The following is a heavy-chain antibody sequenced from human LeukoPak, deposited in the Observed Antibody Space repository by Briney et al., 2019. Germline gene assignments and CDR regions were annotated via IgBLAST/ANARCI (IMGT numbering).Heavy chain of an antibody. Sequence: SETLSLTCTVSGGSISSYYWSWIRQPPGKGLEWIGYIYYSGSTNYNPSLKSRVTISVDTSKNQFSLKLSSVTAADTAVYYCAREKYDSPFFDYWGQGTLATVSS. D-gene: IGHD3-22*01. CDR2: IYYSGST. V-gene: IGHV4-59*01. CDR1: GGSISSYY. CDR3: AREKYDSPFFDY. J-gene: IGHJ4*02.